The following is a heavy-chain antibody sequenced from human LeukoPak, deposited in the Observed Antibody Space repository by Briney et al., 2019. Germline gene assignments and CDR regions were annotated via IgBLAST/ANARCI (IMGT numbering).Heavy chain of an antibody. CDR1: GFTFDDYA. CDR3: ARELRFLEWPLDY. V-gene: IGHV3-9*01. CDR2: ISWNSGSI. Sequence: PGRSLRLSCAASGFTFDDYAMHWVRQAPGKGLEWVSGISWNSGSIGYADSVKGRFTISRDNAKNSLYLQMNSLRAEDTAVYYCARELRFLEWPLDYWGQGTLVAVSS. J-gene: IGHJ4*02. D-gene: IGHD3-3*01.